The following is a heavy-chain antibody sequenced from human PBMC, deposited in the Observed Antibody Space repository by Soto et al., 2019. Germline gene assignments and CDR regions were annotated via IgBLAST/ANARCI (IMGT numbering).Heavy chain of an antibody. CDR1: GASISSGDSY. D-gene: IGHD2-15*01. CDR2: IRFGGST. Sequence: QVQLQESGPGLVRPSETLSLTCTVSGASISSGDSYWAWIRQPPGRGLEWIGTIRFGGSTNYNPSLKSRVTFSVDTSKNQVSLKMNSVTAADTAVYHCARGALGYCSGGSCYRYFDYWGQGTLVTVSS. V-gene: IGHV4-61*08. J-gene: IGHJ4*02. CDR3: ARGALGYCSGGSCYRYFDY.